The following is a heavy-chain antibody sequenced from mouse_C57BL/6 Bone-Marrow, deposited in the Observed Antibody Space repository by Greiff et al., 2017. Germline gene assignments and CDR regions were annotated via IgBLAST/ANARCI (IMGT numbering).Heavy chain of an antibody. CDR1: GFNIKDDY. Sequence: EVQRVESGAELVRPGASVKLSCTASGFNIKDDYMHWVKQRPEQGLEWIGWIDPENGDTEYASKFQGKATITADTSSNTAYLQLSSLTSEDTAVYYCTTPIYYGNYVPYWGQGTLVTVSA. D-gene: IGHD2-1*01. CDR3: TTPIYYGNYVPY. J-gene: IGHJ3*01. CDR2: IDPENGDT. V-gene: IGHV14-4*01.